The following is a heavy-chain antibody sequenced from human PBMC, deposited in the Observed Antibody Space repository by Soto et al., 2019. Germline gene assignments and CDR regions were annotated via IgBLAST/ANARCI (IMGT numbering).Heavy chain of an antibody. J-gene: IGHJ3*02. Sequence: ASLKVSCKSSGYTYTSYSIHWVRQAPGQRLEWMGWINAGNGNTKYSQKFQGRVTITRDTSASTAYMELSSLRSEDTAVYYCARDIAFDIWGQGTMVTVSS. CDR2: INAGNGNT. CDR3: ARDIAFDI. CDR1: GYTYTSYS. V-gene: IGHV1-3*01.